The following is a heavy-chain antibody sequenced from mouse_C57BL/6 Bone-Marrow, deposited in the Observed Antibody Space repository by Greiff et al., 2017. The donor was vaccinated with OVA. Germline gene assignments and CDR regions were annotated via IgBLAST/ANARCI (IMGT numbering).Heavy chain of an antibody. CDR3: ARRWLLYYAMDD. J-gene: IGHJ4*01. CDR1: GFTFSDYY. Sequence: EVHLVESGGGLVQPGGSLKLSCAASGFTFSDYYMYWVRQTPEKRLEWVAYISNGGGSTYYPDTVKGRFTISRDNAKNTLYLQMSRLKSEDTAMYYCARRWLLYYAMDDWGQGTSVTVSS. CDR2: ISNGGGST. V-gene: IGHV5-12*01. D-gene: IGHD2-3*01.